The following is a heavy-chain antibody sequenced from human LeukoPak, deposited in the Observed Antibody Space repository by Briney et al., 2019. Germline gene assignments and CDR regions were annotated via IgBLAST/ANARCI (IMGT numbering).Heavy chain of an antibody. CDR1: GFTSSSYS. Sequence: GGSLRLSCAASGFTSSSYSMNWVRQAPGKGLEWVSSISSSSSYIYYADSVKGRFTISRDNAKNSLYLQMNSLRAEDTAVYYCARGGASGDSSGYYYLPFEYWGQGTLVTVSS. D-gene: IGHD3-22*01. V-gene: IGHV3-21*01. J-gene: IGHJ4*02. CDR2: ISSSSSYI. CDR3: ARGGASGDSSGYYYLPFEY.